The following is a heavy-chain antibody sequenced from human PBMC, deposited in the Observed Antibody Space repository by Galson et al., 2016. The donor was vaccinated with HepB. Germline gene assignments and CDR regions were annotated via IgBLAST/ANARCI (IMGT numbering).Heavy chain of an antibody. V-gene: IGHV1-69*13. CDR2: IIPVIGKP. Sequence: SVKVSCKASGATFGNFAVHWLRQAPGQGLEWMGGIIPVIGKPTYTQKFQGRVTITADVSTRTAYMEMTSLRSEDTAMYYCAKFTGGEYGYGFGFYAMDVWGQGTTVTVSS. CDR1: GATFGNFA. J-gene: IGHJ6*02. CDR3: AKFTGGEYGYGFGFYAMDV. D-gene: IGHD5-18*01.